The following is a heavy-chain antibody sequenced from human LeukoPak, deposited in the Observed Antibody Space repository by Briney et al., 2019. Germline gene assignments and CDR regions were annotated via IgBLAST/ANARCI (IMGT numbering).Heavy chain of an antibody. CDR2: ISSSNTYT. D-gene: IGHD3-10*01. CDR3: VRDSVIRGMDV. CDR1: GFTFSDYY. V-gene: IGHV3-11*06. Sequence: PGGSLRLSCAASGFTFSDYYMSWIRQAPGKGLEWVSYISSSNTYTNYADSVKGRFTISRDNAKKSLDLQMNSLRVEDTAVYYCVRDSVIRGMDVWGQGTTVTVSS. J-gene: IGHJ6*02.